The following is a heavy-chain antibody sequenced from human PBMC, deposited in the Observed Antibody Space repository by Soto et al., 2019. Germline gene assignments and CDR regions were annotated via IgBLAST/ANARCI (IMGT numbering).Heavy chain of an antibody. CDR2: INWNGGST. V-gene: IGHV3-20*01. CDR3: ARADSNYYCYYMDV. D-gene: IGHD4-4*01. J-gene: IGHJ6*03. CDR1: GLNFVDYG. Sequence: GGSLRHSCASSGLNFVDYGMSWVRQATGKGLEWVSGINWNGGSTGHADSVKGRFTISRDNAKNSLYLQMNSLRAEDTALYHCARADSNYYCYYMDVWGKGATVTVSS.